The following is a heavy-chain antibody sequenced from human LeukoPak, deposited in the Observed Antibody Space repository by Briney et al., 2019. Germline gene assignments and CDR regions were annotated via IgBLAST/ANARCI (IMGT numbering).Heavy chain of an antibody. CDR1: GYTFTGYY. CDR3: ARAWCDGGSCYSGDSIDY. CDR2: INPNSGGT. V-gene: IGHV1-2*02. J-gene: IGHJ4*02. Sequence: ASVKVSCKASGYTFTGYYMHWVRQAPGQGLEWMGWINPNSGGTNYAQKFQGRVTMTRDTSISTAYMELSRLRSDDTAVYYCARAWCDGGSCYSGDSIDYWGQGTLVTVSP. D-gene: IGHD2-15*01.